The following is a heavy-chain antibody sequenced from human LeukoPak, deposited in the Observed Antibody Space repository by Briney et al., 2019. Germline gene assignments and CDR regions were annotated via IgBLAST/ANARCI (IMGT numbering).Heavy chain of an antibody. D-gene: IGHD2-21*01. Sequence: GGSLRLSCAASGFTFNSNWMSWVRQAPGKGLEWVANIKHDGSEKYYVDCVKGRFTISRDNAKNSLHLQMNSLRAEDAAVYYCAKAPVTSCRGAYCYPFDYWGQGTLVTVSS. CDR1: GFTFNSNW. J-gene: IGHJ4*02. CDR2: IKHDGSEK. V-gene: IGHV3-7*03. CDR3: AKAPVTSCRGAYCYPFDY.